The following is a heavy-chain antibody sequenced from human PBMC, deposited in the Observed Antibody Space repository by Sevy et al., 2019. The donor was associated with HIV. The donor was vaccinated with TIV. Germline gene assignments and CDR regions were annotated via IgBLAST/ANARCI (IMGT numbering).Heavy chain of an antibody. Sequence: GGSLRLSCAASGFTLSSYSMNWVRQAPGKGLEWVSSISSSSSYIYYADSLKGRFTISRDNAKNSLYLQMNSLRAEDTAVYYCAREAIFGVVNDAFDIWGQRTMVTVSS. J-gene: IGHJ3*02. D-gene: IGHD3-3*01. CDR2: ISSSSSYI. CDR1: GFTLSSYS. CDR3: AREAIFGVVNDAFDI. V-gene: IGHV3-21*01.